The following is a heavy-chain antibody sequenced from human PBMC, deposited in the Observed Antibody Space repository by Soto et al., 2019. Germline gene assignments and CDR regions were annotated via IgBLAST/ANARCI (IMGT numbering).Heavy chain of an antibody. V-gene: IGHV1-46*01. CDR2: INPSGGST. J-gene: IGHJ4*02. CDR3: ARTAGYCSGGSCYYVLDY. D-gene: IGHD2-15*01. CDR1: GYTFTSYY. Sequence: ASVKGSCKASGYTFTSYYMHWVRQAPGQGLEWMGIINPSGGSTSYAQKFQGRVTMTRDTSTSTVYMELSSLRSEDTAVYYCARTAGYCSGGSCYYVLDYWGQGTLVTVSS.